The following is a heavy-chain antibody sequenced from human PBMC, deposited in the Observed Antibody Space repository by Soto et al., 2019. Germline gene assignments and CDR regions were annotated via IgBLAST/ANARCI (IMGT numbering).Heavy chain of an antibody. D-gene: IGHD6-13*01. CDR3: ARDLAAVPRAFDY. J-gene: IGHJ4*02. Sequence: SETLSLTCAVSGGSISSYFYIWVRQPPGKGLEWIGSVYYTGTTDYNPSLKSRVTISVDTSKTQFSLNLRSVTAADTAVYYCARDLAAVPRAFDYWGRGTLVTVSS. CDR1: GGSISSYF. V-gene: IGHV4-59*01. CDR2: VYYTGTT.